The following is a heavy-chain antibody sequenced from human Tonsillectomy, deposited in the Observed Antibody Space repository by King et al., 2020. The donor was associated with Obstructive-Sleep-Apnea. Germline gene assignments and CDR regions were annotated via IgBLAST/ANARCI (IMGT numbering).Heavy chain of an antibody. V-gene: IGHV1-24*01. CDR2: FDPEDGER. D-gene: IGHD5-12*01. Sequence: QLVQSGTEVKKPGASVKVSCKVSGYTLTELSMHWVRQAPGKGLEWMGRFDPEDGERIYAQKVQGRVTMTEDTSTDTAYMELSSLRFEDTAVYYCAADPSDIVATILRSEVSDVDTAMGNWGQGTLVTVSS. CDR1: GYTLTELS. J-gene: IGHJ4*02. CDR3: AADPSDIVATILRSEVSDVDTAMGN.